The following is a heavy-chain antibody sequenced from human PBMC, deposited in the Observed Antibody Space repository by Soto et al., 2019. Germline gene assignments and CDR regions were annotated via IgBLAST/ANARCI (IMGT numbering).Heavy chain of an antibody. CDR1: GGSVNSDTFY. CDR2: IYYTGST. CDR3: AREFSNSPEAFDS. V-gene: IGHV4-61*01. Sequence: QVHLQESGPGQVKPSETLSLICTVSGGSVNSDTFYWSWIRQPPGRGLEWIGYIYYTGSTKYNPSLKSRVSISIDTSRNQFSLKLSSVTAADTAVYYCAREFSNSPEAFDSWGQGSLVTVSS. J-gene: IGHJ4*02. D-gene: IGHD6-6*01.